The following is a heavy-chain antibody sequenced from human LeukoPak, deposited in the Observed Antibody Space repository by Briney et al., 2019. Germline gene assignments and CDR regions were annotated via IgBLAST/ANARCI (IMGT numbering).Heavy chain of an antibody. V-gene: IGHV4-38-2*02. D-gene: IGHD3-22*01. CDR3: VGGYYDSSGYEP. J-gene: IGHJ4*02. CDR1: HYSISSNYY. CDR2: IYHSGST. Sequence: SETLSLTCTVSHYSISSNYYWGWIRQPPGKGLEWIGSIYHSGSTYYNPSLKSRVTISVDTSKNQFSLKLTSVTAADTAVYYCVGGYYDSSGYEPWGQGTLVTVSS.